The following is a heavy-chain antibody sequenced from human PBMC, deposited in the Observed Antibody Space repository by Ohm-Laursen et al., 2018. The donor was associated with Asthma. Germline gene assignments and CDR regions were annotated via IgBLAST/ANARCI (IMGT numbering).Heavy chain of an antibody. D-gene: IGHD2-2*01. V-gene: IGHV4-31*03. CDR1: GGSISSGGYY. CDR3: ARLVPAAIMAIDY. J-gene: IGHJ4*02. CDR2: IYYSGST. Sequence: TLSLTCTVSGGSISSGGYYWSWIRQHPGKGLEWIGYIYYSGSTYYNPSLKSRVTISVDTSKNQFSLKLSSVTAADTAVYYCARLVPAAIMAIDYWGQRTLVTVSS.